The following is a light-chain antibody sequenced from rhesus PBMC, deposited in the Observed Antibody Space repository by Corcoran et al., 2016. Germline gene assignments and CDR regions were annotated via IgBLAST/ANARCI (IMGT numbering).Light chain of an antibody. CDR1: QGFRNY. J-gene: IGKJ4*01. Sequence: DIQLTQSPSSLSASVGDRVTITCRASQGFRNYLAWYQQKSGRAPKLLIDDASTLQSGVPARFSGNGSGTEFTLTISSLQPADFATYYCQQRNNYPPTFGGGTKVEIK. V-gene: IGKV1-38*01. CDR3: QQRNNYPPT. CDR2: DAS.